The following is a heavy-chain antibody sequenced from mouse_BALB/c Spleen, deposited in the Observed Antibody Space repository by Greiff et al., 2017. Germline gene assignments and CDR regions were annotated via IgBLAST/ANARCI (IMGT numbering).Heavy chain of an antibody. V-gene: IGHV2-6-7*01. CDR1: GFSLTGYG. CDR2: IWGDGST. CDR3: ARVIYYDYPYYAMDY. Sequence: VQLQESGPGLVAPSQSLSITCTVSGFSLTGYGVNWVRQPPGKGLEWLGMIWGDGSTDYNSALKSRLSISKDNSKSQVFLKMNSLQTDDTARYYCARVIYYDYPYYAMDYWGQGTSVTVSS. J-gene: IGHJ4*01. D-gene: IGHD2-4*01.